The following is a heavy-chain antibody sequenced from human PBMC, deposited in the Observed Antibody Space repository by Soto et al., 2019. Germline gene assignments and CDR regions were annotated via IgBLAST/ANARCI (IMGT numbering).Heavy chain of an antibody. J-gene: IGHJ4*02. CDR1: GFTFSSYT. Sequence: PGGSLRLSCAASGFTFSSYTMIWVRQAPGKGLEWISGISGSGGSTYYADSVKGRFTISRDNSKNTLYLQMNNLRPEDTAVYYCSKGGITFVRGSFYDWGQGALVTVSS. CDR2: ISGSGGST. CDR3: SKGGITFVRGSFYD. D-gene: IGHD3-10*01. V-gene: IGHV3-23*01.